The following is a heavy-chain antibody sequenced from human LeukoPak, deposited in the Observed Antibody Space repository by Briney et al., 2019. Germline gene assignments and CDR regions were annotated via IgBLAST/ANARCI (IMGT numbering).Heavy chain of an antibody. CDR1: GFTFRDYY. Sequence: GGSLRLSCEASGFTFRDYYMGWIRQAPGMGLEWVSYISSSGSTIYYADSVKGRFTISRDNAKNSLYLQMNSLRAEDTAVYYCARAMTTVIYYYYGMDVWGQGTTVTVSS. CDR2: ISSSGSTI. CDR3: ARAMTTVIYYYYGMDV. V-gene: IGHV3-11*01. J-gene: IGHJ6*02. D-gene: IGHD4-11*01.